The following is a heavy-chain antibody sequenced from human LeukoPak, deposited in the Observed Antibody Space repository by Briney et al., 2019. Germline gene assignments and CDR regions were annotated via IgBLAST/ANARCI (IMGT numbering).Heavy chain of an antibody. D-gene: IGHD3-22*01. V-gene: IGHV3-30*18. J-gene: IGHJ4*02. CDR3: AKPGKRRVVTITDFDY. Sequence: GGSLRLSCAASGFTFSFYGMHWVRQAPCRGLEWVAVISHDGSNKYYADSVKGRSTISRDNSKNTLYLQMNSLRPEDTSVYYCAKPGKRRVVTITDFDYWGQGTLVTVSS. CDR2: ISHDGSNK. CDR1: GFTFSFYG.